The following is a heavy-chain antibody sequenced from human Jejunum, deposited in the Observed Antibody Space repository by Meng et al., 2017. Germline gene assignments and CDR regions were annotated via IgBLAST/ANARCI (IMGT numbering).Heavy chain of an antibody. Sequence: GGSLRLSCAPSGFTFSAYAMHWVRQAPGKGLEWVATISFDGTDKYHTDSVKGRFTISRDNSKNTLSLQMNSLRGEDTAVYYCARGRPGAHQYIDQWGQGTLVTVSS. CDR3: ARGRPGAHQYIDQ. CDR1: GFTFSAYA. D-gene: IGHD1-26*01. CDR2: ISFDGTDK. J-gene: IGHJ4*02. V-gene: IGHV3-30*10.